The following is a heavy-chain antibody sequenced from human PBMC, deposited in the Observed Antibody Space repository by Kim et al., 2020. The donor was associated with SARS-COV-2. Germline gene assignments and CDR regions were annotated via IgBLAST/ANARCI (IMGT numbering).Heavy chain of an antibody. D-gene: IGHD5-18*01. V-gene: IGHV1-69*13. CDR3: ATWIQLLDAFDI. CDR1: GGTFSSYA. Sequence: SVKVSCKASGGTFSSYAISWVRQAPGQGLEWMGGIIPIFGTANYAQKFQGRVTITADESTSTAYMELSSLRSEDTAVYYCATWIQLLDAFDIWGQGTMVTVSS. J-gene: IGHJ3*02. CDR2: IIPIFGTA.